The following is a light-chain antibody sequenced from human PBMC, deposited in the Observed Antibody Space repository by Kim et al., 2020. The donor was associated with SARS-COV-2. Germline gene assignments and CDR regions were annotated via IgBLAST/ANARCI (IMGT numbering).Light chain of an antibody. J-gene: IGKJ2*01. CDR1: QSIDSSS. CDR2: GAS. Sequence: LFLGRRATLSCRASQSIDSSSLAWYQQRPGQAPRLLIYGASTRATGIPDRFSGGGSGTYFTLTIKGLEPEDSAMYYCQHYGNSLYTFGQGTKLEI. CDR3: QHYGNSLYT. V-gene: IGKV3-20*01.